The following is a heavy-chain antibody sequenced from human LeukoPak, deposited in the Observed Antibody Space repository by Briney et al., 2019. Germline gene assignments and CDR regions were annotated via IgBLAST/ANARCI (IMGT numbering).Heavy chain of an antibody. CDR1: GFTFRSYN. V-gene: IGHV3-21*01. CDR3: ARDDLRTYYGMDV. Sequence: GGSLRLSCAASGFTFRSYNMNWVRQAPGKGLEWVSPILSSGTYIYYAESLKGRFTISRDNAKDSVYLQMNKLRAEDTAVYYCARDDLRTYYGMDVWGQGTTVTVSS. D-gene: IGHD1-1*01. CDR2: ILSSGTYI. J-gene: IGHJ6*02.